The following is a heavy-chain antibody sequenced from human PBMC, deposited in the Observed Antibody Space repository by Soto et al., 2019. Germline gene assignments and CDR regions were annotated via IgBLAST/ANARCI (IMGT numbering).Heavy chain of an antibody. J-gene: IGHJ4*02. CDR1: GGTFYTYA. D-gene: IGHD3-10*01. CDR3: GRDVSVMTSVFGF. V-gene: IGHV1-69*01. CDR2: ITPMIGTT. Sequence: QVHLVQSGAEVKRPGSSVRVSCRASGGTFYTYAFTWVRQAPGQGLEGMGGITPMIGTTKYAQKLNGRVTFAADESASTAYMELSNMRSDDTAVYYWGRDVSVMTSVFGFWGQGTLITVSS.